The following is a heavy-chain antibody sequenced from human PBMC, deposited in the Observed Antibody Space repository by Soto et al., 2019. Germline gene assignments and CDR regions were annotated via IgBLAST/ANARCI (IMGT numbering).Heavy chain of an antibody. J-gene: IGHJ4*02. V-gene: IGHV3-48*02. CDR3: ATWAIAVGGEGV. D-gene: IGHD2-21*01. Sequence: PVGSLRLSCTASGFTVSGYSVNWVREAPGKGLEWISYISSTGDLILYADSVKGRFTIARDIAKNSLYLQMDSLRDDDSAVYYCATWAIAVGGEGVWGQGTLVTVSS. CDR2: ISSTGDLI. CDR1: GFTVSGYS.